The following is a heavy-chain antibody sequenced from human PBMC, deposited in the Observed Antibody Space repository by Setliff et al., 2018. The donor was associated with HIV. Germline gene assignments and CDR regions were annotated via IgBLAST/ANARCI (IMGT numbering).Heavy chain of an antibody. CDR2: ISYDGSRI. J-gene: IGHJ6*03. V-gene: IGHV3-30*01. CDR1: GFTFRTFA. Sequence: GESLKISCVASGFTFRTFAMHWVRQAPGKGLEWVSVISYDGSRISYADSVKGRFTISRDDSKNTLFLQLNTLRPEDTAVYYCAKVGGDGRFHYYHMDVWGKGTTVTVSS. CDR3: AKVGGDGRFHYYHMDV. D-gene: IGHD2-21*02.